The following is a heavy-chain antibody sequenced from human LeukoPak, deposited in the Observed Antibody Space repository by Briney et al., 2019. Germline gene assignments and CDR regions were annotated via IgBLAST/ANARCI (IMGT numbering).Heavy chain of an antibody. CDR1: EFTFSSYA. J-gene: IGHJ4*02. CDR2: ISGSGGST. CDR3: AKDGAVDTAMVTPYYFDY. Sequence: AGGSLRLSCAASEFTFSSYAMSWVRQAPGKGLEWVSAISGSGGSTYYADSVKGRFTISRDNSKNTLYLQMNSLRAEDTAVYYCAKDGAVDTAMVTPYYFDYWGQGTLVTVSS. D-gene: IGHD5-18*01. V-gene: IGHV3-23*01.